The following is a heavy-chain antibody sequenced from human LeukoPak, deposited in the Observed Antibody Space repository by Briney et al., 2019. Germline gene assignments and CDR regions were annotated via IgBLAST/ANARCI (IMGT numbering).Heavy chain of an antibody. CDR1: GFTFSSYE. CDR2: ISSTGRGI. CDR3: ARDSRGGYMDV. J-gene: IGHJ6*03. D-gene: IGHD3-10*01. V-gene: IGHV3-48*03. Sequence: GGSLRLSCAASGFTFSSYEMNWVRQAPGRGLEWVSYISSTGRGIHYADSVKGRFTISRDNADNSLYLQMNSLRVEDAALYCCARDSRGGYMDVWGKGTTVTISS.